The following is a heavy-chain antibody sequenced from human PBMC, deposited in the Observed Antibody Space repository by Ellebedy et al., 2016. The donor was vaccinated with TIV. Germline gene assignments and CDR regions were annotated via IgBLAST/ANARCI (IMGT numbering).Heavy chain of an antibody. CDR1: GGSFSGYY. V-gene: IGHV4-34*01. CDR3: ARSLGPGYYYYYYGMDV. Sequence: GSLRLSXAVYGGSFSGYYWSWIRQPPGKGLEWIGEINHSGSTNYNPSLKSRVTISVDTSKNQFSLKLSSVTAADTAVYYCARSLGPGYYYYYYGMDVWGQGTTVTVSS. CDR2: INHSGST. J-gene: IGHJ6*02.